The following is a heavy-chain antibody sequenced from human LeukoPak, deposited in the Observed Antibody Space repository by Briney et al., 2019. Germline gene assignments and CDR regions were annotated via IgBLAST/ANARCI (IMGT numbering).Heavy chain of an antibody. Sequence: GGSLRLSCAASGFTFSNYGMHWVRQAPGKGLEWVAVIWSDESNKYYADSVKGRFTLSRDNFKNTLYLHMNRLRAEDTTVYYCARGVVGATTGWYFDLWGRGTLVTVSS. J-gene: IGHJ2*01. CDR1: GFTFSNYG. V-gene: IGHV3-33*01. CDR2: IWSDESNK. D-gene: IGHD1-26*01. CDR3: ARGVVGATTGWYFDL.